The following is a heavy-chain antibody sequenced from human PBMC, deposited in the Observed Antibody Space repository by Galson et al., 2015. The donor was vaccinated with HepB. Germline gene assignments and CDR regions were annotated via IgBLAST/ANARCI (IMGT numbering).Heavy chain of an antibody. CDR3: ARWGGGSSIERKINAFDI. D-gene: IGHD2-15*01. CDR2: IYPGDSDT. V-gene: IGHV5-51*01. CDR1: GYSFTTYW. Sequence: QSGAEVKKPGESLKISCKASGYSFTTYWIGWVRQMPGKGLEWMGIIYPGDSDTTYSPSFQGQVTLSADKSISTAYLQWSNLKASDTAMYYCARWGGGSSIERKINAFDIWGQGTMVTVSS. J-gene: IGHJ3*02.